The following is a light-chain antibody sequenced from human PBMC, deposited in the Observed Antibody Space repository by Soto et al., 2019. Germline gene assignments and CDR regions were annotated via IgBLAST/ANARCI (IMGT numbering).Light chain of an antibody. V-gene: IGKV1-39*01. CDR3: QQTYRHPRT. J-gene: IGKJ1*01. CDR1: QTVKNN. Sequence: DIPMTQSPSSVSASVGDSVSFACQSSQTVKNNVNWYQHKRGKAPKLLISGSSNLQSGVPPRFSGSGTGTDFTLTINSLQPEDAATYYCQQTYRHPRTFGQGTSVDIK. CDR2: GSS.